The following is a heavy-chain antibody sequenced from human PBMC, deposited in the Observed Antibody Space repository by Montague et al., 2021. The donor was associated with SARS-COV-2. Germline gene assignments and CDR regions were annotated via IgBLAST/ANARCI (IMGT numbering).Heavy chain of an antibody. CDR1: RGSFSNYY. J-gene: IGHJ3*02. D-gene: IGHD3-9*01. V-gene: IGHV4-34*01. Sequence: SETLSLTCAVSRGSFSNYYWTWIRQSPGKGMEWIGEINQDGGTNYTPSPNSGATTTIATATKQISLNLNSVSVADTAVFFCARGRPVQGSFRHFDSISSGALDIWAQGSLVIVSS. CDR3: ARGRPVQGSFRHFDSISSGALDI. CDR2: INQDGGT.